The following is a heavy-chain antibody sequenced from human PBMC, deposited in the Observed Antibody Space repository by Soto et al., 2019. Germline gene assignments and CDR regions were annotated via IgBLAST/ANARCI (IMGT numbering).Heavy chain of an antibody. D-gene: IGHD6-19*01. CDR1: GFTFSDYY. J-gene: IGHJ3*02. Sequence: QVQLVESGGGLVKPGGSLRLSCAASGFTFSDYYMSWIRQAPGKGLEWVSYISSSGSTIYYADSVKGGFTISRDNAKKSLYLQMNSRRAEDTAGYYCAGVPDSSCWDDAFDIWGQGTMVTVSS. V-gene: IGHV3-11*01. CDR2: ISSSGSTI. CDR3: AGVPDSSCWDDAFDI.